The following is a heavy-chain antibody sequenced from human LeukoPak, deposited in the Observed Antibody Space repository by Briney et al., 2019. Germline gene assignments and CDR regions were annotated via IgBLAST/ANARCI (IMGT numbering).Heavy chain of an antibody. CDR1: GGSFSGYY. CDR3: ARGIAVAGTHFDY. D-gene: IGHD6-19*01. V-gene: IGHV4-34*01. J-gene: IGHJ4*02. CDR2: INHSGST. Sequence: SETLSLTCAVYGGSFSGYYWSWIRQPPGKGLEWIGEINHSGSTNYNPSLKSRVTISVDTSKNQFSLKLSSVTAADTAVYHCARGIAVAGTHFDYWGRGTLVTVSS.